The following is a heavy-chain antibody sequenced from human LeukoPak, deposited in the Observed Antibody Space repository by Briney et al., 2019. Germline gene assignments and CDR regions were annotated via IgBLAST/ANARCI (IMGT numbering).Heavy chain of an antibody. CDR3: AREVVPAAIGY. V-gene: IGHV4-31*03. CDR2: IYYSGST. CDR1: GGSISSGGYY. Sequence: SETLSLTCTVSGGSISSGGYYWSWIRQHPGKGLEWIGYIYYSGSTYYDPSLKSRVTISVDTSKNQFSLKLSSVTAADTAVYYCAREVVPAAIGYWGQGTLVTVSS. J-gene: IGHJ4*02. D-gene: IGHD2-2*01.